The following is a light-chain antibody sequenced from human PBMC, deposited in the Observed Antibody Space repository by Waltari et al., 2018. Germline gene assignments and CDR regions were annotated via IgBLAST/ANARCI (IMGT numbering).Light chain of an antibody. CDR3: QQYNIYSWT. V-gene: IGKV1-5*03. Sequence: DIQMTQSPSTLSASVGDRVTITCRASQSIKSWLAWYQQKPGKAPKLLIYKASSLESGVPSRFSGSGSGTEFTLTISSLQPDDFATYYYQQYNIYSWTFGQGTKVEI. CDR1: QSIKSW. J-gene: IGKJ1*01. CDR2: KAS.